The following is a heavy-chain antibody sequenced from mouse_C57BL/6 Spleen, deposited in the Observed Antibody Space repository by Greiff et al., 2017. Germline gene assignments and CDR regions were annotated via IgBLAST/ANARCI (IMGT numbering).Heavy chain of an antibody. CDR1: GYTFTSYW. D-gene: IGHD1-1*01. CDR3: ARGDGSSYDWYFDV. J-gene: IGHJ1*03. Sequence: QVQLQQPGAELVKPGASVKLSCKASGYTFTSYWMHWVNQRPGRGLEWIGRIDPNRGGTKYNEKFKRKATLTVAKPSSTAYMRLSSLTSEDSAVDYCARGDGSSYDWYFDVWGTGTTVTVSA. CDR2: IDPNRGGT. V-gene: IGHV1-72*01.